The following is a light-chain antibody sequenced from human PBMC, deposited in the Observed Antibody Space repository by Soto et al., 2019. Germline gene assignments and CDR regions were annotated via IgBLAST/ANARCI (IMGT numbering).Light chain of an antibody. CDR2: YNN. J-gene: IGLJ1*01. V-gene: IGLV1-44*01. CDR1: NSNIASNT. CDR3: AAWDDTLKRYV. Sequence: QSVLTQPPSASETPEQTVSISCSGSNSNIASNTVNWYQHLPGTAPKLLIYYNNQRPSGVPDRFSGSKSGTSASLAISGLQSEDESDYYCAAWDDTLKRYVFGTGTKV.